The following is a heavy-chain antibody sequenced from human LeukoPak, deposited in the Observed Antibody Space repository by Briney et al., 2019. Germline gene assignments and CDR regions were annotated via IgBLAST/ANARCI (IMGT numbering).Heavy chain of an antibody. CDR1: GGSISSYY. V-gene: IGHV4-59*08. D-gene: IGHD3-9*01. J-gene: IGHJ3*02. Sequence: SETLSLTCTVSGGSISSYYWSWIRQPPGKGLEWIGYIYYTGSTNYNPSLKSRVTISVDTSKNQFSLKLSSVTAADTAVYYCARHGADYDILTGYYDALDIWGQGTTVTVSS. CDR2: IYYTGST. CDR3: ARHGADYDILTGYYDALDI.